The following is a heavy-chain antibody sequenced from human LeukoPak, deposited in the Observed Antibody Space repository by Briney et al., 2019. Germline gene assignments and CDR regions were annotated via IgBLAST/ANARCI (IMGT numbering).Heavy chain of an antibody. V-gene: IGHV3-33*01. CDR1: GFTFSSYG. CDR2: IWYDGSNK. D-gene: IGHD2-2*01. CDR3: ARDNEIVVVPAAINFDY. Sequence: GGSLRLSCAASGFTFSSYGMHWVRQAPGKGLEWVAVIWYDGSNKYYADSVKGRFTISRDNSKNTLYLQMNSLRAEDTAVYYCARDNEIVVVPAAINFDYWGQGTLVTVFS. J-gene: IGHJ4*02.